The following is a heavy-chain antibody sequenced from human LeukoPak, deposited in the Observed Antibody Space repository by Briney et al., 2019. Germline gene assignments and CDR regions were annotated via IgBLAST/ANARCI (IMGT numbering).Heavy chain of an antibody. V-gene: IGHV3-30*02. J-gene: IGHJ3*02. Sequence: GSLRLSCAASGFTFSSYGLHWVRQAPGKGLELAAFIRYDGSNKYYADSVKGRFTISRDNSKNTLYLQMNSLRAEDTAVYYCAKDLGRYCSSTSCSDAFDIWGQGTMVTVSS. CDR2: IRYDGSNK. CDR1: GFTFSSYG. D-gene: IGHD2-2*01. CDR3: AKDLGRYCSSTSCSDAFDI.